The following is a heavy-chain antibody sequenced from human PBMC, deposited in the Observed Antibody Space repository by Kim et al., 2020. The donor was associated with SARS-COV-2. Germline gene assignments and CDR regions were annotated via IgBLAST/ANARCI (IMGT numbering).Heavy chain of an antibody. CDR2: IHSGGST. V-gene: IGHV3-53*01. Sequence: GGSLRLSCAASGLTVSRNYMTWVRQAPGKGLEWVSVIHSGGSTYYADSVKGRFTISRDNSKNTVYLQVNSLRAEDTAVYYCARVVRNFYDSSGYTWDGFDVWGQGTMVTVSS. J-gene: IGHJ3*01. D-gene: IGHD3-22*01. CDR1: GLTVSRNY. CDR3: ARVVRNFYDSSGYTWDGFDV.